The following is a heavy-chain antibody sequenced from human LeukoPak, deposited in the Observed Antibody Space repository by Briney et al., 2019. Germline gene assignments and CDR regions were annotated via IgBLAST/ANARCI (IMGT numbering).Heavy chain of an antibody. J-gene: IGHJ4*02. Sequence: SETLSLTCTLSGGSISSYFWSWIRQPPGKKLEWVGYIYYTGSTNYNPSLKSRVTISVDTSKNQLSLKLSSMTAADTAVYYCARAPRWSGSTSFFDYWGQGTLVTVSS. D-gene: IGHD3-10*02. V-gene: IGHV4-59*01. CDR3: ARAPRWSGSTSFFDY. CDR2: IYYTGST. CDR1: GGSISSYF.